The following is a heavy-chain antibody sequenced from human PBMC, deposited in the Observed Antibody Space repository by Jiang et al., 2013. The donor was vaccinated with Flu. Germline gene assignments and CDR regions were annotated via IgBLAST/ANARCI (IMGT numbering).Heavy chain of an antibody. V-gene: IGHV3-23*01. J-gene: IGHJ4*02. Sequence: GSTYYADSVKGRFTISRDNSKNTLYLQMNSLRAEDTAVYYCAKDSYGLAAAGSYWGQGTLVTVSS. CDR3: AKDSYGLAAAGSY. D-gene: IGHD6-13*01. CDR2: GST.